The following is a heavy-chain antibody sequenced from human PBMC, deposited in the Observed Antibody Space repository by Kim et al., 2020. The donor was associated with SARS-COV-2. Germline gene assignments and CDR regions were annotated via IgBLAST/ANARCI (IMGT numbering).Heavy chain of an antibody. V-gene: IGHV3-23*01. CDR2: ISGSGGST. D-gene: IGHD6-19*01. J-gene: IGHJ3*02. CDR1: GFTFSSYA. CDR3: AKIISPSIAVAGRAFDI. Sequence: GGSLRLSCATSGFTFSSYAMSWVRQAPGKGLEWVSSISGSGGSTYYADSVKGRFTISIDNSKNTLYLQMNSLRAEDTAVYYCAKIISPSIAVAGRAFDIWGQGTMVTVSS.